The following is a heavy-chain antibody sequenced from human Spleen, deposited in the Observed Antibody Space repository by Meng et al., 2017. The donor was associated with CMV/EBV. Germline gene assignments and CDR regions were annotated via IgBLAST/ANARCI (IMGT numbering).Heavy chain of an antibody. J-gene: IGHJ3*01. CDR2: MSDDGSKK. V-gene: IGHV3-30*14. CDR1: GFIFSTYA. Sequence: GESLKISCAASGFIFSTYAIHWVRQAPGQGLQWVAVMSDDGSKKHYADSVKGRFTISRDNSKNTLYLQISSLRVEDTAVYFCARGGVYDVWGTYYDPDGFDVWGPGTKVTVSS. D-gene: IGHD3-3*01. CDR3: ARGGVYDVWGTYYDPDGFDV.